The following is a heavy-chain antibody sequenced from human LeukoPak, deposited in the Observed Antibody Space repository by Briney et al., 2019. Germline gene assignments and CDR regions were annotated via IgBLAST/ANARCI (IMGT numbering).Heavy chain of an antibody. CDR1: GGSFSGYY. Sequence: SETLSLTCAVYGGSFSGYYWSWIRQPPGKGLEWIGEINHSGSTYYNPSLKSRVTISVDTSKNQFSLKLSSVTAADTAVYYCAREVNYYDSSGYYCDAFDIWGQGTMVTVSS. CDR3: AREVNYYDSSGYYCDAFDI. V-gene: IGHV4-34*01. CDR2: INHSGST. D-gene: IGHD3-22*01. J-gene: IGHJ3*02.